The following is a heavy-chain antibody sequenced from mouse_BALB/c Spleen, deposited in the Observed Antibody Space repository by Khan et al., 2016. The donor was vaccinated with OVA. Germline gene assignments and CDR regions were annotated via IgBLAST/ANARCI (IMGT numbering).Heavy chain of an antibody. Sequence: EVELVESGGGLVQPGGSLRLSCATSGFTFTDYYMNWVRQPPGKALEWLGFIRKKASGYTTEYSPSVKGRFTISRANSQSILYLQINTLRAEDSATYYCARVDYGYGFAYWGQGTLVTVSA. J-gene: IGHJ3*01. D-gene: IGHD1-2*01. CDR1: GFTFTDYY. CDR3: ARVDYGYGFAY. V-gene: IGHV7-3*02. CDR2: IRKKASGYTT.